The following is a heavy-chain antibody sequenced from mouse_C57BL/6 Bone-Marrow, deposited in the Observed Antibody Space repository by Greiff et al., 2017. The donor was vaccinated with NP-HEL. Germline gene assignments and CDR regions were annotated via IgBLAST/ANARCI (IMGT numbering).Heavy chain of an antibody. V-gene: IGHV5-6*01. J-gene: IGHJ3*01. CDR1: GFTFSSYG. CDR2: ISSGGSYT. CDR3: ARQYSKEAWFAY. D-gene: IGHD2-5*01. Sequence: EVQRVESGGDLVKPGGSLKLSCAASGFTFSSYGMSWVRQTPDKRLEWVATISSGGSYTYYPDSVKGRFTISRDNAKNTLYLQMSSLKSEDTAMYYCARQYSKEAWFAYWGQGTLVTVSA.